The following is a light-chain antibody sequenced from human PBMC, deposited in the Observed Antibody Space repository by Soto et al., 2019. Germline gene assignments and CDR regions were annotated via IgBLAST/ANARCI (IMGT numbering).Light chain of an antibody. CDR1: SNDVGGYNY. Sequence: QSALTQPASVSGSPGQSITISCTGTSNDVGGYNYVSWYQHHPGKAPKLMIYDVSNRPSGVSDRFSGSRSGNTASLTISGLQAEDEADYYCSSYTSSSSLVFGAGTKLTVL. V-gene: IGLV2-14*03. CDR3: SSYTSSSSLV. CDR2: DVS. J-gene: IGLJ1*01.